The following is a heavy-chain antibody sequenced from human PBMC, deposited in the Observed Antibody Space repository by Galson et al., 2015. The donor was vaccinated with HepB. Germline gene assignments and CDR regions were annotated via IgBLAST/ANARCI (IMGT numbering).Heavy chain of an antibody. J-gene: IGHJ4*02. CDR1: GFTFSSYA. D-gene: IGHD3-22*01. CDR2: ISYDGSNK. V-gene: IGHV3-30*04. CDR3: ARDRESFYYDSSGYYLFDY. Sequence: SLRLSCAASGFTFSSYAMHWVRQAPGKGLEWVAVISYDGSNKYYADSVKGRFTISRDNAKNSLYLQMNSLRAEDTAVYYCARDRESFYYDSSGYYLFDYWGQGTLVTVSS.